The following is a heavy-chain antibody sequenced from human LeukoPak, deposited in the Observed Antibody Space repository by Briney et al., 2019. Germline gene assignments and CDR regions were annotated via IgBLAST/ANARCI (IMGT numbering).Heavy chain of an antibody. CDR2: IMQIFGTA. D-gene: IGHD2-15*01. CDR3: ARVDATVEAFHI. V-gene: IGHV1-69*13. CDR1: GGTFRSYA. Sequence: FSVHVSCKACGGTFRSYAISLVGQAPGQGLEWMGGIMQIFGTANYAQKFQGRVTISADESTSQAYMKLSSLTSEDTAVYYCARVDATVEAFHIWGQGTMVTVSS. J-gene: IGHJ3*02.